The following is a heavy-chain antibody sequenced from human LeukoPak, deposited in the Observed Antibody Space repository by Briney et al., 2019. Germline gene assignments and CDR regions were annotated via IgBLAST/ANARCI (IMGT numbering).Heavy chain of an antibody. D-gene: IGHD1-26*01. J-gene: IGHJ4*02. CDR3: ARVRPHFSGSPVG. Sequence: PSETLSLTCTVSGGSLSSSSYYWGWIRQPPGKGLEWIGSIYYSGSTYYNPSLKSRVTISVDTSKNQFSLKLSSVTAADTAVYYCARVRPHFSGSPVGWGQGTLVTVSS. CDR2: IYYSGST. V-gene: IGHV4-39*07. CDR1: GGSLSSSSYY.